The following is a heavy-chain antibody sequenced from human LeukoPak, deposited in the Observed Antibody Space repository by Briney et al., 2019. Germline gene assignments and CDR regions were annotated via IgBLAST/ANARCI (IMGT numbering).Heavy chain of an antibody. Sequence: ASVKVSSKASGYTFTSYGISWARQAPGQGLEWMGWISAYNGNTNYAQKLQGRVTMTTDTSTSTAYMELRSLRSDDTAVYYCARDGYYYGSGSYYNVGYWGQETLVTVSS. CDR1: GYTFTSYG. CDR2: ISAYNGNT. D-gene: IGHD3-10*01. V-gene: IGHV1-18*01. J-gene: IGHJ4*02. CDR3: ARDGYYYGSGSYYNVGY.